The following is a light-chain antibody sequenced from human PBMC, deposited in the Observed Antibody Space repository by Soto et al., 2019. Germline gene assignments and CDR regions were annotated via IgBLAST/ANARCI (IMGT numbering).Light chain of an antibody. CDR3: AAWDDTLNGYV. V-gene: IGLV1-44*01. Sequence: QSVLTQSPSASGTPGQRVTISCSGSSSNIGSNTVNWYQQLSGTAPKLLIYSNDQRPSGVPDRFSGSKSGTSASLAIIGLQSEDEADYYCAAWDDTLNGYVFGAGTKVTVL. CDR2: SND. J-gene: IGLJ1*01. CDR1: SSNIGSNT.